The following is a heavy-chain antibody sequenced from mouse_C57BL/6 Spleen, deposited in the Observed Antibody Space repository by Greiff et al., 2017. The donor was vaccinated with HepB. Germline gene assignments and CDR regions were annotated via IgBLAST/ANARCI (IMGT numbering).Heavy chain of an antibody. CDR1: GFTFSDYG. V-gene: IGHV5-17*01. Sequence: EVMLVESGGGLVKPGGSLKLSCAASGFTFSDYGMHWVRQAPEKGLEWVAYISSGSSTIYYADTVKGRFTISRDNAKNTLFLQMTSLRSEDTAMYYCARHYGYRWFAYWGQGTLVTVSA. J-gene: IGHJ3*01. CDR2: ISSGSSTI. D-gene: IGHD2-2*01. CDR3: ARHYGYRWFAY.